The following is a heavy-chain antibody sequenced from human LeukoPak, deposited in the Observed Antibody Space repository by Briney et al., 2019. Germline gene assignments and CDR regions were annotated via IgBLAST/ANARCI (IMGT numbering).Heavy chain of an antibody. Sequence: GRSPRLSCAASGFTFSSYAMHWVRQAPGKGLEWVAVISYDGSNKYYADSVKGRFTISRDNSKNTLYLQMNSLRAEDTAVYYCAREERTFGVVIDYWGQGTLVTVSS. CDR1: GFTFSSYA. CDR2: ISYDGSNK. D-gene: IGHD3-3*01. CDR3: AREERTFGVVIDY. J-gene: IGHJ4*02. V-gene: IGHV3-30*01.